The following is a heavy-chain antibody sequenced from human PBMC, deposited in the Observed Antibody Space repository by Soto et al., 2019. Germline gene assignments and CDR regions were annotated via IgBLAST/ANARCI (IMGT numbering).Heavy chain of an antibody. D-gene: IGHD2-21*02. J-gene: IGHJ3*02. CDR3: ARELAVVTAINVKNAFDI. CDR2: IYHSGTS. CDR1: GDSISSGGFS. V-gene: IGHV4-30-2*01. Sequence: SETLSLTCAVSGDSISSGGFSWSWIRQPPGKGLEWIGYIYHSGTSFYNPSLKSRVTISVDGSKNQFSLKVNSVTAADTAVYYCARELAVVTAINVKNAFDIWGQGTMVTVSS.